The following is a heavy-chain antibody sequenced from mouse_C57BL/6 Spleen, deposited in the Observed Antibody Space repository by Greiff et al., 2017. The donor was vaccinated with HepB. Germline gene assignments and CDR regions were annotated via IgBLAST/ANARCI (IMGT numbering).Heavy chain of an antibody. Sequence: QVQLQQSDAELVKPGASVKISCKVSGYTFTDHTIHWMKQRPEQGLEWIGYIYPRDGSTKYNEKFKGKATLTADKSSSTAYMQLNSLTSEDSAVYFCARWAFYDYDDGDYFDYWGQGTTLTVSS. CDR1: GYTFTDHT. D-gene: IGHD2-4*01. CDR3: ARWAFYDYDDGDYFDY. V-gene: IGHV1-78*01. CDR2: IYPRDGST. J-gene: IGHJ2*01.